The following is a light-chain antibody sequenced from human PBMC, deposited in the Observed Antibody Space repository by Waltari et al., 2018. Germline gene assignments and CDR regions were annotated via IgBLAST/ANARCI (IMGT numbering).Light chain of an antibody. Sequence: QSALTQPRSLSGSPGQSVSISCPGSSSDIGAYNYVSWFQQYPGQAPKLVIYDVSKRPSGVPVRFSGSKSANAASLTSPGLQTEDVADYFCCSYAGTSVFYLFGSGTTVTVL. CDR1: SSDIGAYNY. V-gene: IGLV2-11*01. J-gene: IGLJ1*01. CDR2: DVS. CDR3: CSYAGTSVFYL.